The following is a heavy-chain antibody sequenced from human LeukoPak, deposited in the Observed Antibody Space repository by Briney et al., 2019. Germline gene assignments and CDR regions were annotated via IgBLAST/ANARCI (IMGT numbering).Heavy chain of an antibody. CDR1: GYTFTSYG. V-gene: IGHV1-18*01. D-gene: IGHD3-22*01. CDR3: ARASYDDGLDY. J-gene: IGHJ4*02. CDR2: ISAYNANT. Sequence: ASVKVSCKASGYTFTSYGISWVRQAPGQGLEWMGSISAYNANTNYAQKLQGRVTMTTDTSTSTAYMELRSLRSDDTAVYYCARASYDDGLDYWGQGTLVTVSS.